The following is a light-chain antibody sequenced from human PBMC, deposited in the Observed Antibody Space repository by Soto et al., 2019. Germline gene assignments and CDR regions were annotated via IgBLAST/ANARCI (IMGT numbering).Light chain of an antibody. CDR2: EVA. CDR1: SSDVGRYNL. Sequence: QSALTQPASVSGSPGQSLSISCTGASSDVGRYNLVSWYQQHPGKAPKLMLYEVADRPSGVSDRFSGSKSGNTASLTISALQAEDEAVYYCSSYATSGTNVIFGGGTKLTVL. V-gene: IGLV2-14*02. J-gene: IGLJ2*01. CDR3: SSYATSGTNVI.